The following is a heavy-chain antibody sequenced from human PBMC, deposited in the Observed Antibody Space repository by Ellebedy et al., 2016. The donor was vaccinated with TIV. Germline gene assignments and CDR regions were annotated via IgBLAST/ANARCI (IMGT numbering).Heavy chain of an antibody. J-gene: IGHJ3*02. CDR2: IKDDGSEK. D-gene: IGHD3-16*02. Sequence: GESLKISCAASGFTFSNAWMSWVRQAPGKGLEWVANIKDDGSEKSYVDSVKGRFTISRDNAKNSLYLQMNSLRAEDTAVYYCAREIVDAPRAFDIWGQGTMVTVSS. V-gene: IGHV3-7*01. CDR1: GFTFSNAW. CDR3: AREIVDAPRAFDI.